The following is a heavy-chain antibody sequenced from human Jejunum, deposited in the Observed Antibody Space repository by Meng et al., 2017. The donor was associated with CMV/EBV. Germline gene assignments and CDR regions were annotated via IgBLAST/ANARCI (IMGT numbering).Heavy chain of an antibody. Sequence: CAASGLTFRSYAMAWVRQAPGKGVGWVSAIGETGATTKYADSVKGRFTISRDNSENTLYLQMNSLRAEDTAVYYCAKRRIAAAGDFQDWGQGTLVTVSS. J-gene: IGHJ1*01. CDR1: GLTFRSYA. D-gene: IGHD6-13*01. V-gene: IGHV3-23*01. CDR2: IGETGATT. CDR3: AKRRIAAAGDFQD.